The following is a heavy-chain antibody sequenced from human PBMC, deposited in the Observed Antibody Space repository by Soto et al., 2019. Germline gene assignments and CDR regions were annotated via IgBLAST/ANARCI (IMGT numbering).Heavy chain of an antibody. CDR2: IYYSGST. J-gene: IGHJ4*02. Sequence: PSETLSLTCTVSGGSISSSSYYWGWIRQPPGKGLEWIGSIYYSGSTYYNPSLKSRVTISVDTSKNQFSLKLSSVTAADTAVYYCGGLVNYDFWSGYYSRPDYWGQGTPVTVSS. CDR3: GGLVNYDFWSGYYSRPDY. CDR1: GGSISSSSYY. D-gene: IGHD3-3*01. V-gene: IGHV4-39*01.